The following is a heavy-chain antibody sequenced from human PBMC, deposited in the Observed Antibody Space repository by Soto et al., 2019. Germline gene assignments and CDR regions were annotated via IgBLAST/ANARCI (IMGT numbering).Heavy chain of an antibody. V-gene: IGHV3-11*01. CDR2: ISSSGGSI. D-gene: IGHD6-6*01. J-gene: IGHJ4*02. CDR1: GFTFSDYY. CDR3: ARKKKYSSSSPLDS. Sequence: QVQLVESGGGLVKPGGSLRLSCAPSGFTFSDYYMSWIRQAPGKGLEWVSYISSSGGSIYYADSVKGRFTISMDNAKNALYLQINSLSAEDTAVSYCARKKKYSSSSPLDSWGQGPLVTVSS.